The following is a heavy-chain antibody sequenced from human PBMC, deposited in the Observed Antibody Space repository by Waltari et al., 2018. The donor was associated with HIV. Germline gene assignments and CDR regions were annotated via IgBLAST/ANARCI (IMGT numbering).Heavy chain of an antibody. V-gene: IGHV1-18*01. CDR2: ISANNGNT. CDR3: AREVPHTAMIYDAFDI. J-gene: IGHJ3*02. Sequence: QAQLVQSGAEVKTPGASVKVSCTASGYTFTNTDIHWVRQAPGQGLEWMGWISANNGNTNYAQKFQGRVTMTTDTSTNTAYMELRSLRSDDTAVYYCAREVPHTAMIYDAFDIWGQGTVVTVSS. CDR1: GYTFTNTD. D-gene: IGHD5-18*01.